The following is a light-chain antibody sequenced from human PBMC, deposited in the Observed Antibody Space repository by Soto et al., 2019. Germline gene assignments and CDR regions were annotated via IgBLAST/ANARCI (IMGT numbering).Light chain of an antibody. CDR3: QSYDSSLSTWV. CDR2: GNS. CDR1: SSNIGAGYD. Sequence: QSVLTQPPSVSGAPGQRVTISCTGSSSNIGAGYDVHWCQQLPGTAPKLLIYGNSNRPSGVPDRFSGSKSGTSASLAITGLQAEDEAEYYCQSYDSSLSTWVFGGGTKLTVL. V-gene: IGLV1-40*01. J-gene: IGLJ3*02.